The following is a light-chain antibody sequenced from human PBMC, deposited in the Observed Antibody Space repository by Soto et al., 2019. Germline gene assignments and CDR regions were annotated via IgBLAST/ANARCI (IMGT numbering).Light chain of an antibody. CDR3: SSYTSSSPLV. V-gene: IGLV2-14*03. CDR1: SSDVGGYNY. Sequence: QSALTQPASVSGSPGQSITISCTGTSSDVGGYNYLSWYQQHSGKAPKVMIYDVSNRPSGVSNRFSGSKSGNTASLTISGLQAEDEADYYCSSYTSSSPLVFGTGTKLTVL. CDR2: DVS. J-gene: IGLJ1*01.